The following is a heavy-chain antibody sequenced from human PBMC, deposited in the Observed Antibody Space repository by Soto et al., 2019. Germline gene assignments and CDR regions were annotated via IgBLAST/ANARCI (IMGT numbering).Heavy chain of an antibody. CDR1: GYTFTNND. V-gene: IGHV1-8*02. Sequence: ASVKVSCNASGYTFTNNDVSWVRPATGQGLEWMGWMNPGSGDTGYAQKFQGRVTMTRDSSIATAYMELNSLTSEDTAIYYCARMESFGSLNWFDPWGQGTLVTVSS. CDR3: ARMESFGSLNWFDP. J-gene: IGHJ5*02. CDR2: MNPGSGDT. D-gene: IGHD5-18*01.